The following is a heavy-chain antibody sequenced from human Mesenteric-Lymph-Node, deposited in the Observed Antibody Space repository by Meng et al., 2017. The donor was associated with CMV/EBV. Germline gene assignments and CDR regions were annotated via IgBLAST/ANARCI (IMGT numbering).Heavy chain of an antibody. CDR2: ISFSSSTI. CDR3: ARDRAYSTLDY. D-gene: IGHD3-16*01. Sequence: GESLKISCGASGFTFSSYSMNWVRQAPGKGLEWVSYISFSSSTIYYADSVKGRFTTSRDNAKNSLYLQMNSLRVEDTGVYFCARDRAYSTLDYWGQGTLVTVSS. CDR1: GFTFSSYS. J-gene: IGHJ4*02. V-gene: IGHV3-48*04.